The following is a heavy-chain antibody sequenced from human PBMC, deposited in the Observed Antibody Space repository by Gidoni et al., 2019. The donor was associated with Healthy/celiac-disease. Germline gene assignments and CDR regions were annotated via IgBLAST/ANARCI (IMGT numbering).Heavy chain of an antibody. J-gene: IGHJ4*02. Sequence: EVQLVESGGGLVKPGGSLRPSCAASGFTFSSYSMNWVRQAPGKGLEWVSSISSSSSYIYYADSVKGRFTISRDNAKNSLYLQMNSLRAEDTAVYYCARQYCSGGSCYSVPGYWGQGTLVTVSS. CDR1: GFTFSSYS. V-gene: IGHV3-21*01. CDR3: ARQYCSGGSCYSVPGY. D-gene: IGHD2-15*01. CDR2: ISSSSSYI.